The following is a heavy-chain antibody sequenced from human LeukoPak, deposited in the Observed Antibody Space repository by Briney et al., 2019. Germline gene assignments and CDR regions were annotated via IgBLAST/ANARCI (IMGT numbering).Heavy chain of an antibody. J-gene: IGHJ4*02. CDR2: IKPSGGST. V-gene: IGHV1-46*01. D-gene: IGHD6-19*01. CDR1: GYRFTDYN. Sequence: ASVKVSCKASGYRFTDYNMHWVRQAPRQGLEWMAIIKPSGGSTSYAQKFQGRVTMTRDMSTSTVYMDLTSLRSEDTAVYYCARDSSDWSLDFWGQGTLVTVSS. CDR3: ARDSSDWSLDF.